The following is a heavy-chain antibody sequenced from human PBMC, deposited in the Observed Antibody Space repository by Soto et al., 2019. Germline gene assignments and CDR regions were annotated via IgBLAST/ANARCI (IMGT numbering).Heavy chain of an antibody. CDR2: IYYSGST. D-gene: IGHD1-1*01. Sequence: QVQLQESGPGLVKPSETLSLTCTVSGGSISSYYWSWIRQPPGKGLEWIGYIYYSGSTNYNPSLRIRVTRSVDTSKNQFSLQLSSVTAADTAVYYCARRYGYSFDYWGQGTLVTVSS. CDR3: ARRYGYSFDY. CDR1: GGSISSYY. V-gene: IGHV4-59*08. J-gene: IGHJ4*02.